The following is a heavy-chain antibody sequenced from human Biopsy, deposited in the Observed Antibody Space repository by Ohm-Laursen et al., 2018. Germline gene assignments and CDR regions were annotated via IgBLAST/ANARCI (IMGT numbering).Heavy chain of an antibody. J-gene: IGHJ4*02. CDR1: GLTFRTYE. V-gene: IGHV3-21*06. Sequence: SLRLSCTASGLTFRTYEMNWVRQAPGKGLEWVSSITRDGFYMFYADSVKGRFTISRDYAKNLVSLEMNSLRVEDTAVYYCARGGADFHGTDSWGQGTLVSVSS. CDR2: ITRDGFYM. D-gene: IGHD3-3*01. CDR3: ARGGADFHGTDS.